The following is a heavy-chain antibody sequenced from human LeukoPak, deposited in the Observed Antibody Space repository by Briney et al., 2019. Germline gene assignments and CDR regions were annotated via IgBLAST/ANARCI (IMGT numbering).Heavy chain of an antibody. CDR3: ARDPYCSGGSCYDHMDV. CDR2: IKQDGSEK. V-gene: IGHV3-7*01. J-gene: IGHJ6*03. CDR1: GFTFSSYW. D-gene: IGHD2-15*01. Sequence: PGGSLRLSCAASGFTFSSYWMSWVRQAPGKGLEWVANIKQDGSEKYYVDSVKGRFTISRDNAKNSLYLQMNSLRAEDTAVYYCARDPYCSGGSCYDHMDVWGKGTTVTVSS.